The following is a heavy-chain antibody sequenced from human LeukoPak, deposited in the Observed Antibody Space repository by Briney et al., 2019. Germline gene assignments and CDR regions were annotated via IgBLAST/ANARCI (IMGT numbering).Heavy chain of an antibody. D-gene: IGHD6-13*01. CDR2: INHSGST. Sequence: PSETLSLTCAVYGGSFSGYYWSWIRQPPGKGLEWIGEINHSGSTNYNPSLKSRVTISVDTSKNQFSLKLSSVTAADTTVYYCARGSHRAYSSSWYYYWGQGTLVTVSS. V-gene: IGHV4-34*01. J-gene: IGHJ4*02. CDR3: ARGSHRAYSSSWYYY. CDR1: GGSFSGYY.